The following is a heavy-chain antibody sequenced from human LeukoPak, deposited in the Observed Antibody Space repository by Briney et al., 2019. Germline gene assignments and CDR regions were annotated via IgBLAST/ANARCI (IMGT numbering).Heavy chain of an antibody. CDR2: INWNGAST. V-gene: IGHV3-20*04. D-gene: IGHD6-19*01. Sequence: GGSLRLSCAASGFRFDDHGMSWVRQVPGKGLEWVSGINWNGASTGYGDSVKGRFTISRDNAKNSLYLRMNSLRAEDTALYYCAGGDRNGWYFDYWGQGILVTVSS. CDR1: GFRFDDHG. J-gene: IGHJ4*02. CDR3: AGGDRNGWYFDY.